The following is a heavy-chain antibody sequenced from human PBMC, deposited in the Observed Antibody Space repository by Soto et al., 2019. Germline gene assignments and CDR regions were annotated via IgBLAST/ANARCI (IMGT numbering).Heavy chain of an antibody. Sequence: LCGGSISSSSYYWGWIRQPPGKGLEWIGSIYYSGSTYYNPSLKSRVTISVDTSKNQFSLKLSSVTAADTAVYYCARRSYYDFWSGYYIGGWFDPWGQGTLVTVSS. V-gene: IGHV4-39*01. CDR2: IYYSGST. CDR3: ARRSYYDFWSGYYIGGWFDP. D-gene: IGHD3-3*01. CDR1: GGSISSSSYY. J-gene: IGHJ5*02.